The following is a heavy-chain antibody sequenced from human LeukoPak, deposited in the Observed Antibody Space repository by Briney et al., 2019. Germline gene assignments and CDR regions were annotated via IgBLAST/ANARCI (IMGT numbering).Heavy chain of an antibody. Sequence: GGSLRLSCSASGFSFSTYTMHWVRQAPGKGLEWVSYISGSGIKHYADSVKGRFTISRDNAKNSLYLQMNSLRVEDTAVYYCARGDTGVAFDIWGQGTTVTV. CDR3: ARGDTGVAFDI. V-gene: IGHV3-48*04. J-gene: IGHJ3*02. CDR1: GFSFSTYT. D-gene: IGHD2-8*01. CDR2: ISGSGIK.